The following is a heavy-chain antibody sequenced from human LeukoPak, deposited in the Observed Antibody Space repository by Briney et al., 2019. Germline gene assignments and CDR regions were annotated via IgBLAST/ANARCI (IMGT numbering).Heavy chain of an antibody. CDR1: GGSFSNYY. Sequence: PSETLSLTCAVYGGSFSNYYWSWIRQPPGKGLEWSGEINDSGRTNYNPSLMSRVTVSVDTSKKQFSLRLTSVTATDTAVYYCARRWNYGRNYYIDVWGKGATVSVSS. CDR3: ARRWNYGRNYYIDV. D-gene: IGHD1-7*01. CDR2: INDSGRT. J-gene: IGHJ6*03. V-gene: IGHV4-34*01.